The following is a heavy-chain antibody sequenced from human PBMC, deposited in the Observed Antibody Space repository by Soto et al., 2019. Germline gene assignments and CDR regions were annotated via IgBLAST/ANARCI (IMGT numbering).Heavy chain of an antibody. V-gene: IGHV1-18*01. J-gene: IGHJ5*02. CDR2: ISPFNGHT. D-gene: IGHD6-13*01. Sequence: ASVKVSCKASGYTFTNFGISWVRQAPGQGLEWVGWISPFNGHTHYAQKFQGRLTLTTDTATTTGFLELRSLRSDDTAVYYCAREPPRATAGLNYFDPWGQGTLVTAPQ. CDR3: AREPPRATAGLNYFDP. CDR1: GYTFTNFG.